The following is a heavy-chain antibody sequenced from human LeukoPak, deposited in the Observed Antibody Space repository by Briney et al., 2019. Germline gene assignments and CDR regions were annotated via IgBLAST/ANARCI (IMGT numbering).Heavy chain of an antibody. CDR2: IKSKTDGGTT. V-gene: IGHV3-15*01. CDR1: GFTFSNAW. D-gene: IGHD3-3*01. Sequence: PGGFLRLSCAASGFTFSNAWMSWVRQAPGKGLEWVGRIKSKTDGGTTDYAAPVKGRFTISRDDSKNTLYLQMNSLKTEDTAVYYCTTEYYDFWSGYYSDYWGQGTLVTVSS. CDR3: TTEYYDFWSGYYSDY. J-gene: IGHJ4*02.